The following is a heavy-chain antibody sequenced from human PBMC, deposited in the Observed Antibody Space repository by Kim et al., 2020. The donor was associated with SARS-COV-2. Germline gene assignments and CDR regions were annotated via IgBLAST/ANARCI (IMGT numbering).Heavy chain of an antibody. J-gene: IGHJ5*02. CDR2: ISSNGSNY. Sequence: GGSLRLSCAASGFTFSNYGMHWVRQAPGKGLEWVSTISSNGSNYSYADSVQVSFTIARDNSKNSLYLQSSSLGDEDTAVYYCGRADGGSNAFAWGQGTL. D-gene: IGHD4-4*01. CDR3: GRADGGSNAFA. CDR1: GFTFSNYG. V-gene: IGHV3-48*02.